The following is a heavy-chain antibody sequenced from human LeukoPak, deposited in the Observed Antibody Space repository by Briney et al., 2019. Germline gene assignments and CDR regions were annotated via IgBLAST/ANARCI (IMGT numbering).Heavy chain of an antibody. D-gene: IGHD5-18*01. J-gene: IGHJ5*02. CDR1: GFTFSSYS. V-gene: IGHV3-21*01. Sequence: GGSLRLSCAASGFTFSSYSMNWVRQAPGKGLEWVSSISSSSSYIYYADSVKGRFTISRDNAKNSLYLQMDSLRAEDTTVYYCARGSSAMVKVNWFDPWGQGTLVTVSS. CDR2: ISSSSSYI. CDR3: ARGSSAMVKVNWFDP.